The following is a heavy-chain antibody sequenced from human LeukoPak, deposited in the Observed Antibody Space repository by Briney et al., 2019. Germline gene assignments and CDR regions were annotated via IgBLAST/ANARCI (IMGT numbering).Heavy chain of an antibody. Sequence: SSETLSLTCTVSGGSISSYYWSWTRLPPGKGLEWIGYLSKSGNTNYSPSLKSRVTIFGDTSKNQFFLKLSSVTAADTAVYYCARARYVNSFYAFDIWGQGTLVTVSS. D-gene: IGHD3-9*01. CDR3: ARARYVNSFYAFDI. CDR2: LSKSGNT. J-gene: IGHJ3*02. CDR1: GGSISSYY. V-gene: IGHV4-59*01.